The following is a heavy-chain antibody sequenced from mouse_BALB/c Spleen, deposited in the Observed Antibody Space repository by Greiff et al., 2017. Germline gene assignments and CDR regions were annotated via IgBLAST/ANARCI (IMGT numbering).Heavy chain of an antibody. D-gene: IGHD2-10*01. CDR2: IYPGNSDT. Sequence: EVQLQQSGTVLARPGASVKMSCKASGYTFTSYWMHWVKQRPGQGLEWIGAIYPGNSDTSYNQKFKGKAKLTAVTSTSTAYMELSSLTNEDSAVYYCSYYGNYNAMDYWGQGTSVTVSS. V-gene: IGHV1-5*01. CDR1: GYTFTSYW. CDR3: SYYGNYNAMDY. J-gene: IGHJ4*01.